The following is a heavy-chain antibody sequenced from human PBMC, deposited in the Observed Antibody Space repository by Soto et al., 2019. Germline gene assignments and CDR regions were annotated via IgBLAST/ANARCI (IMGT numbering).Heavy chain of an antibody. Sequence: GASVKVSCKASGGTLSSYAISWVRQAPGQGLEWMGGIIPIFGTANYAQKFQGRVTITADESTSTAYMELSSLRSEDTAVYYCARVKLGIDWDYWGQGTLVTVSS. CDR3: ARVKLGIDWDY. CDR1: GGTLSSYA. D-gene: IGHD7-27*01. J-gene: IGHJ4*02. V-gene: IGHV1-69*13. CDR2: IIPIFGTA.